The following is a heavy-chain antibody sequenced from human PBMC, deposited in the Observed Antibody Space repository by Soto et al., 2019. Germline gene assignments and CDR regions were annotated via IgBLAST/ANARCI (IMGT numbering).Heavy chain of an antibody. V-gene: IGHV4-39*01. D-gene: IGHD3-9*01. J-gene: IGHJ5*02. CDR3: ARSLTGYYMASDGWFDP. Sequence: PSETLSLTCTVSGGSISSSSYYWGWIRQPPGKGLEWIGSTYYSGSTYYNPSLKSRVTISVDTSKNQFSLKLSSVTAADTAVYYCARSLTGYYMASDGWFDPWGQGTLVTVSS. CDR2: TYYSGST. CDR1: GGSISSSSYY.